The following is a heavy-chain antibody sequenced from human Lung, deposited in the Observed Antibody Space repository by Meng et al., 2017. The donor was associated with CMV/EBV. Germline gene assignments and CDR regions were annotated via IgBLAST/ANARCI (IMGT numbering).Heavy chain of an antibody. CDR3: ARQKGATLDYFDY. J-gene: IGHJ4*02. CDR2: ISGSSSFT. V-gene: IGHV3-21*01. Sequence: GGSLRLXCAASGFTFNTYTMNWVRQAPGKGLEWVSSISGSSSFTYYADSVTGRFTISRDNAKNSLYLQMNSLRAEDTAVYYCARQKGATLDYFDYWGQGTXVTVSS. CDR1: GFTFNTYT. D-gene: IGHD1-26*01.